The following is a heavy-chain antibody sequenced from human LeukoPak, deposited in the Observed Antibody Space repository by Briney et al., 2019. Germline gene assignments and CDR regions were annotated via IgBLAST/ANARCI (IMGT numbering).Heavy chain of an antibody. CDR2: IIPIFGTA. V-gene: IGHV1-69*13. CDR3: ARLRINYGDCLDLLGQNDY. Sequence: SVKVSCKASGGTFSSYAISWVRQAPGQGLEWMGGIIPIFGTANYAQKFQGRVTITADESTSTAYMELSSLRSEDTAVYYCARLRINYGDCLDLLGQNDYWGQGTLVTVSS. J-gene: IGHJ4*02. D-gene: IGHD4-17*01. CDR1: GGTFSSYA.